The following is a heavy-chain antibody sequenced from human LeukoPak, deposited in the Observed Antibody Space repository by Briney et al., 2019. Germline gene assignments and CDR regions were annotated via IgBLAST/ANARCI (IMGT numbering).Heavy chain of an antibody. Sequence: SETLSLTCAVYGGSFNGYYWSWIRQPPGKGLEWIGEINRSGSTNYNPSLKSRVTISVDTSKNQFSLELSSVTAADTAVYSCARTTVTTDTSGWHFDYWGQGTLVTVSS. CDR3: ARTTVTTDTSGWHFDY. CDR1: GGSFNGYY. J-gene: IGHJ4*02. CDR2: INRSGST. D-gene: IGHD4-17*01. V-gene: IGHV4-34*01.